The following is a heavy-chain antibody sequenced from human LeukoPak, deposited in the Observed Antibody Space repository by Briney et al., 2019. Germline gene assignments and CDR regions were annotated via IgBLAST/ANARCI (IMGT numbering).Heavy chain of an antibody. CDR2: IHRDDT. J-gene: IGHJ1*01. CDR3: ARDGSSRSLQF. CDR1: GFTVSSNY. V-gene: IGHV3-53*01. Sequence: GGSLRLSCAASGFTVSSNYMSWVRQAPGKGLEWVSLIHRDDTYYADSVKGRFTISRDNSKNTLYLQMNSLRAEDTAIYYCARDGSSRSLQFWGQGTLVTVSS.